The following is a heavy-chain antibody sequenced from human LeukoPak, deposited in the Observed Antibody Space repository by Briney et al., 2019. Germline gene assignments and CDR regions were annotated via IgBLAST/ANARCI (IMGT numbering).Heavy chain of an antibody. CDR3: ARRRRYSSGWSDY. Sequence: GASLQISCKGSGYIFTSYWIGWVRQMPGKGLEWMGIIYPGDSDTRYSPSFQGQVTISADKSISIAYLQWSSLKASDTAMYYCARRRRYSSGWSDYWGQGTLVTVSS. D-gene: IGHD6-19*01. J-gene: IGHJ4*02. CDR1: GYIFTSYW. CDR2: IYPGDSDT. V-gene: IGHV5-51*01.